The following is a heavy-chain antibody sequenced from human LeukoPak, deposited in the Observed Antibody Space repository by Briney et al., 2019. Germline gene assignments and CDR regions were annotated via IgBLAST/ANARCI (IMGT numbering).Heavy chain of an antibody. CDR2: ISGSGGST. D-gene: IGHD3-22*01. V-gene: IGHV3-23*01. Sequence: GGSLRLSCAASGFTFSNYAMGWVRQAPGKGLEWVSGISGSGGSTYYPDSVKGRFTISRDNSKNTLYLQMNSLRAEDTAVYYCARAMMVVANLWGVFDYWGQGTLVTVSS. CDR3: ARAMMVVANLWGVFDY. CDR1: GFTFSNYA. J-gene: IGHJ4*02.